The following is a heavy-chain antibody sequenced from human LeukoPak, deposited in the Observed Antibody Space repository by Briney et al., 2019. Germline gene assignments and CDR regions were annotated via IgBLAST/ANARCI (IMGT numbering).Heavy chain of an antibody. J-gene: IGHJ3*02. D-gene: IGHD5-24*01. Sequence: PGGSLKLSCAASGFTFSGSAMHWVRQASGKGLEWVGRIRNKANSYATAYAASVKGRFTISRDDSKNTAYLQMNSLKTEDTAVYYCTPSRDGYNGAFDIWGQGTMATVSS. V-gene: IGHV3-73*01. CDR1: GFTFSGSA. CDR3: TPSRDGYNGAFDI. CDR2: IRNKANSYAT.